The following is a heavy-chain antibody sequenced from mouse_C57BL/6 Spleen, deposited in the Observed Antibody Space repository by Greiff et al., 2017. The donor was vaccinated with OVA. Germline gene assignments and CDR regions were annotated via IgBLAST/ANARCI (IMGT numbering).Heavy chain of an antibody. CDR3: ARAQLDSSGYVGY. J-gene: IGHJ2*01. Sequence: QVQLQQPGAELVKPGASVKLSCKASGYTFTSYWMHWVKQRPGQGLEWIGMIHPNSGSTNYNEKFKSKATLTVDKSSSTAYMQLSSLTSEDSAVYYCARAQLDSSGYVGYWGQGTTLTVSS. CDR1: GYTFTSYW. D-gene: IGHD3-2*02. CDR2: IHPNSGST. V-gene: IGHV1-64*01.